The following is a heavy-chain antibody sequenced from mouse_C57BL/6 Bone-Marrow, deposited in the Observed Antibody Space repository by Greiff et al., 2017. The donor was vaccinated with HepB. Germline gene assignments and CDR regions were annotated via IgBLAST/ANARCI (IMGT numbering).Heavy chain of an antibody. D-gene: IGHD1-1*01. CDR2: ISNLAYSI. CDR3: ARPYYYGSSYAMDY. Sequence: EVQLVESGGGLVQPGGSLKLSCAASGFTFSDYGMAWVRQAPRKGPEWVAFISNLAYSIYYADTVTGRFTISRENAKNTLYLEMSSLRSEDTAMYYCARPYYYGSSYAMDYWGQGTSVTVSS. V-gene: IGHV5-15*01. CDR1: GFTFSDYG. J-gene: IGHJ4*01.